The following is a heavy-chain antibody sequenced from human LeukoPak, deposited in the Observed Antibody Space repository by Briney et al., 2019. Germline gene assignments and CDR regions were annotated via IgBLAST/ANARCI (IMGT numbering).Heavy chain of an antibody. J-gene: IGHJ4*02. CDR1: GYPFKNCA. CDR2: ISAYNGDT. V-gene: IGHV1-18*01. CDR3: ARSGLLFPATIWFDY. Sequence: ASVKVSCKASGYPFKNCAFSWVRQAPGQGLVWMGWISAYNGDTYYAQEFQGRLTMTTDTSTSTTYMELRSLRSDDTAVYFCARSGLLFPATIWFDYWGQGTLVTVSS. D-gene: IGHD2-21*02.